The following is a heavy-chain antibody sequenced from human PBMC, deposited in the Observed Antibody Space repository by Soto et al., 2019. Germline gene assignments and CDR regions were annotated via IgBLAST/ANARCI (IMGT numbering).Heavy chain of an antibody. CDR2: INAGNGNT. CDR1: GYIFTNYA. V-gene: IGHV1-3*01. CDR3: ARVRRIAVDGNFDY. J-gene: IGHJ4*02. D-gene: IGHD6-19*01. Sequence: ASVKVFCKASGYIFTNYAIHWVRQAPGHTLEWMGWINAGNGNTKNSQKFQDRVTITRDTSASTAYMEVSSLTSEDTAVYYCARVRRIAVDGNFDYRGQGPLVTVSS.